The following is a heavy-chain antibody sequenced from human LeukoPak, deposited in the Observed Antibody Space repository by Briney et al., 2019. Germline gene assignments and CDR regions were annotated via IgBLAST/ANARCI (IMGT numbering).Heavy chain of an antibody. J-gene: IGHJ4*02. CDR2: IYYSGST. CDR1: GGSISSYY. CDR3: ARGYSSPRDFDY. D-gene: IGHD6-13*01. V-gene: IGHV4-59*01. Sequence: SETLSLTCAVSGGSISSYYWSWIRQPPGKGLEWIGYIYYSGSTNYNPSLKSRVTISVDTSKNQFSLKLSSVTAADTAVYYCARGYSSPRDFDYWGQGTLVTVSS.